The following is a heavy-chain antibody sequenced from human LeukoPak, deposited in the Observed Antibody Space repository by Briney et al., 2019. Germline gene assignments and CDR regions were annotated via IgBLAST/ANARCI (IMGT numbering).Heavy chain of an antibody. V-gene: IGHV1-18*01. Sequence: ASVKVSCKASGYTFTSYGISWVRQAPGQGLEWMGWISAYNGNTNYAQKLQGRGTMTTDTSTSTAYMELRSLRSDDTAVYYCASYCSGGSCYNERGYDSSGVPRYWGQGTLVTVSS. CDR3: ASYCSGGSCYNERGYDSSGVPRY. J-gene: IGHJ4*02. CDR1: GYTFTSYG. D-gene: IGHD2-15*01. CDR2: ISAYNGNT.